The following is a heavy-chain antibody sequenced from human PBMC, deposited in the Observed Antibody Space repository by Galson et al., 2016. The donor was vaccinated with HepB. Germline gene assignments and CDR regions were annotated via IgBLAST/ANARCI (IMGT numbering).Heavy chain of an antibody. CDR3: TPQYEAVGYYFDL. Sequence: SLRLSCAASGFNFKVASMNWVRQVPGQGLEWVGLIKKKTAGGTTDYAAPVKGRFTISRVDYKSTLYLQMDSLNTEVRGVYYYTPQYEAVGYYFDLCGRGTLGTVSS. V-gene: IGHV3-15*01. CDR1: GFNFKVAS. D-gene: IGHD5-12*01. J-gene: IGHJ2*01. CDR2: IKKKTAGGTT.